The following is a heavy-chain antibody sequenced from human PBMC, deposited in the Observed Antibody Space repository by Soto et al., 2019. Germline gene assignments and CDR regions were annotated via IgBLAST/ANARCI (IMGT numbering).Heavy chain of an antibody. CDR3: TRGLFSGSSYSGSWYYFDS. CDR2: INHSGSS. D-gene: IGHD1-26*01. CDR1: GGSFSGYI. J-gene: IGHJ4*02. Sequence: PSETLSLTCAVSGGSFSGYIWTWISQTPGKGLQWIGQINHSGSSIYNPSLKNRVTISTMSNNKFSLELSSVTAADTAVYYCTRGLFSGSSYSGSWYYFDSWGQGTMVTVSS. V-gene: IGHV4-34*01.